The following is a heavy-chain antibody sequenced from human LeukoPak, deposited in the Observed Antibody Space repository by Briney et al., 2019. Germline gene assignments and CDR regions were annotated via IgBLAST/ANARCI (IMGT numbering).Heavy chain of an antibody. J-gene: IGHJ6*03. D-gene: IGHD2-15*01. Sequence: SVKVSCKASGGTFSSYAISWVRQAPGQGLEWMGGIIPIFGTANYAQKFQGRVTITADESTSTAYMELSSLRAEDTAIYYCAKNGDRGAYCTGGTCYPYFYYYMDVWGKGTTVTI. CDR2: IIPIFGTA. CDR3: AKNGDRGAYCTGGTCYPYFYYYMDV. CDR1: GGTFSSYA. V-gene: IGHV1-69*13.